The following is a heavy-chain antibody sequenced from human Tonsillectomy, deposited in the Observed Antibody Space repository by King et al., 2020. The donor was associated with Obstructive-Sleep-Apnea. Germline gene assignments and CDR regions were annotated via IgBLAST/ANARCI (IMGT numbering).Heavy chain of an antibody. D-gene: IGHD3-3*01. CDR1: GYTFNNYA. Sequence: VQSGAEVKKPGASVKVSCKASGYTFNNYAISWVRQAPGQGLEWMGWISGFNGNTNYAQNLQGRVTMTTDTSTSTAHMEVRSLRSDDTAVYYCARDNYDFGSGYYRDGMDVWGQGTTVTVSS. V-gene: IGHV1-18*04. CDR3: ARDNYDFGSGYYRDGMDV. CDR2: ISGFNGNT. J-gene: IGHJ6*02.